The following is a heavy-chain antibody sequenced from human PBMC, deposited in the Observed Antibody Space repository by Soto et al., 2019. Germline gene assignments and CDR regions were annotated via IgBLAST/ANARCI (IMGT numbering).Heavy chain of an antibody. CDR3: GRLEGLATISYYFDY. D-gene: IGHD3-9*01. CDR2: VYYSGST. V-gene: IGHV4-39*01. J-gene: IGHJ4*02. Sequence: SETLSLTCTVSGGSVSSSSYYWGWVRQPPGKGLEWIGSVYYSGSTYYNPSLESRVTISVDKSKNQFSLKLMSLSAADTADYNCGRLEGLATISYYFDYWGQGALVTVSS. CDR1: GGSVSSSSYY.